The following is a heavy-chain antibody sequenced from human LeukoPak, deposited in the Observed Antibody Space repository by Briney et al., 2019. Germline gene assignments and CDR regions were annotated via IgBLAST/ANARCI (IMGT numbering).Heavy chain of an antibody. D-gene: IGHD3-10*01. Sequence: SETLSLTCTVSGGSISSSNNYWGWIRQPPGKGLEWIGYIYYSGSISYNPSLKSRITISVDTSRNHFSLRLTSVTAADTAVYYCARWYYYGSGRRQFDYWGQGTLVTVSS. CDR2: IYYSGSI. J-gene: IGHJ4*02. CDR1: GGSISSSNNY. V-gene: IGHV4-30-4*08. CDR3: ARWYYYGSGRRQFDY.